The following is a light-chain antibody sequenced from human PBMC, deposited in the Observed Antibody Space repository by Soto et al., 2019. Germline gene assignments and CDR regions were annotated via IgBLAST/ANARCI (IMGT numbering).Light chain of an antibody. V-gene: IGKV1-33*01. Sequence: DIQMTQSPSSLSASVGDSVTITCQASQDISHYLNWYQQKPGKAPKLLIYDASNLETGVPSRFSGSGSGTDFTFTISSLQPEDIATYYCQQYDNLPYTFGQGTKLEIK. CDR2: DAS. J-gene: IGKJ2*01. CDR1: QDISHY. CDR3: QQYDNLPYT.